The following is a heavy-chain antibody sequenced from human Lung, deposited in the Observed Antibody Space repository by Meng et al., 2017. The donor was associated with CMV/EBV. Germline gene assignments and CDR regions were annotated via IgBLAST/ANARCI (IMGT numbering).Heavy chain of an antibody. V-gene: IGHV1-46*01. CDR2: INPSGGST. J-gene: IGHJ4*02. D-gene: IGHD5-18*01. CDR3: ARDRERGYSYGIIDY. Sequence: SVXVSXXASGYTFTSYYMHWVRQAPGQGLEWMGIINPSGGSTSYAQKFQGRVTMTRDTSTSTVYMELSSLRSEDTAVYYCARDRERGYSYGIIDYWGQGXLVXVSS. CDR1: GYTFTSYY.